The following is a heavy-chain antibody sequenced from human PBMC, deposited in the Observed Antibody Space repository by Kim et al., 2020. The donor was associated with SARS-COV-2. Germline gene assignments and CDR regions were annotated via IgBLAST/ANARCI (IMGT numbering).Heavy chain of an antibody. D-gene: IGHD3-10*01. CDR2: ISGSGGST. CDR1: GFTFSSYA. CDR3: ARGGSGSYYKGPYAFDI. V-gene: IGHV3-23*01. Sequence: GGSLRLSCAASGFTFSSYAMSWVRQAPGKGLEWVSAISGSGGSTYYADSVKGRFTISRDNSKNTLYLQMNSLRAEDTAVYYCARGGSGSYYKGPYAFDIWSQGTMVTVSS. J-gene: IGHJ3*02.